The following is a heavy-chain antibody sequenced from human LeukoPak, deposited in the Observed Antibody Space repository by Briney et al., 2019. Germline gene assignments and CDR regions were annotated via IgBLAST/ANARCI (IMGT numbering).Heavy chain of an antibody. Sequence: GGSLRLSCAASGFTFDDYGMSWVRQAPGKGLEWVANIKQDGSEKYYVDSVKGRFTISRDNAKNSLYLQMNSLRAEDTAVYYCASEIPYSSSSPGALDYWGQGTLVTISS. J-gene: IGHJ4*02. CDR1: GFTFDDYG. CDR3: ASEIPYSSSSPGALDY. V-gene: IGHV3-7*01. CDR2: IKQDGSEK. D-gene: IGHD6-6*01.